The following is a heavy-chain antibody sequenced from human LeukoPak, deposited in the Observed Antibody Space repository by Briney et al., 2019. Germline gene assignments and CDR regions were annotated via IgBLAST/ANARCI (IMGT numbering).Heavy chain of an antibody. V-gene: IGHV3-23*01. CDR2: ISGSGGST. CDR1: GFTFSSYA. D-gene: IGHD5-12*01. J-gene: IGHJ3*02. Sequence: GGSLRLSCAASGFTFSSYAMSWVRQAPGKGLEWVSAISGSGGSTYYADSVKGRFTISRDKSKNTLYLQMNSLRAEDTAVYYCAEGYSGYDYPDDAFDIWGQGTMVTVSS. CDR3: AEGYSGYDYPDDAFDI.